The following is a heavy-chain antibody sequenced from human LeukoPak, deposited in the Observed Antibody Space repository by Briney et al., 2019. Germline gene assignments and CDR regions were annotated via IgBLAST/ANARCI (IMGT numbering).Heavy chain of an antibody. CDR2: INHSGST. CDR1: GGSFSGYY. D-gene: IGHD1-1*01. J-gene: IGHJ6*02. CDR3: ARDHGVQLRLGVDGMDV. Sequence: SETLSLTCAVYGGSFSGYYWSWIRQPPGKGLEWIGEINHSGSTNYNPSLKSRVTISVDTSKNQFSLKLSSVTAADTAVYYCARDHGVQLRLGVDGMDVWGQGATVTVSS. V-gene: IGHV4-34*01.